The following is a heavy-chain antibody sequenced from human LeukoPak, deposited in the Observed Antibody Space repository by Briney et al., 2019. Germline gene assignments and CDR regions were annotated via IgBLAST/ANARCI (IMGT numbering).Heavy chain of an antibody. Sequence: GGSLRLTCAASGFTFSSYWMSWVRQAPGKGLEWVSAISGSGGSTYYADSVKGRFTISRDNSKNTLYLQMNSLRAEDTAVYYCAKDLDYYDSSGYLFDYWGQGTLVTVSS. V-gene: IGHV3-23*01. CDR1: GFTFSSYW. CDR3: AKDLDYYDSSGYLFDY. D-gene: IGHD3-22*01. J-gene: IGHJ4*02. CDR2: ISGSGGST.